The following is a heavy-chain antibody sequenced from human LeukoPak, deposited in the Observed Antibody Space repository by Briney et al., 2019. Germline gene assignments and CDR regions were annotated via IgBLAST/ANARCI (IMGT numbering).Heavy chain of an antibody. J-gene: IGHJ4*02. V-gene: IGHV4-59*01. CDR1: GDSISSYY. D-gene: IGHD3-10*01. CDR2: IYYSGST. CDR3: ARGEGYYGSGSYGYYFDY. Sequence: SETLSLTCTVSGDSISSYYWSWIRQPPGKGLEWIGYIYYSGSTNYNPSLKSRVTISVDTSKNQFSLKLSSVTAADTAVYYCARGEGYYGSGSYGYYFDYWGQGTLVTVSS.